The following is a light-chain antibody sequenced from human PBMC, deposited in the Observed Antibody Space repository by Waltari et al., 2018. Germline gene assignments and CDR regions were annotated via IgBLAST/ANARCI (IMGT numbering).Light chain of an antibody. CDR3: QAWEGSTAI. Sequence: FGLTQPRSVSVSPGQTASNPCFGANLEAKYTCWYQQKSGQPPVLVIHPDSKRPSGIPERFSGSKSGNTVTLTISGTQPIDEADYYCQAWEGSTAIFGGGTRLTVL. CDR1: NLEAKY. V-gene: IGLV3-1*01. CDR2: PDS. J-gene: IGLJ2*01.